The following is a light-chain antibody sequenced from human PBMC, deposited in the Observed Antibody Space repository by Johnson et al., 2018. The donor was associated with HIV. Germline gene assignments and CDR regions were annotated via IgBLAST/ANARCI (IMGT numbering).Light chain of an antibody. J-gene: IGLJ1*01. Sequence: QSVLTQPPSVSAAPGQKVTISCSGSSSNIGNNYLSWYQQLPGTAPKLLIYENNKRPSGIPDRFSGSKSGTSATLGIAGLQTGDEADYYCGTWDNSLSTGAVFGTATKVTVL. CDR1: SSNIGNNY. CDR3: GTWDNSLSTGAV. V-gene: IGLV1-51*02. CDR2: ENN.